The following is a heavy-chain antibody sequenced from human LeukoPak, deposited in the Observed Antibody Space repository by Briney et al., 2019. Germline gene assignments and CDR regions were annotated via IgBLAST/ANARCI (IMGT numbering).Heavy chain of an antibody. CDR1: GFTFDDYA. CDR3: AKTRPLDSSSWSHGDY. J-gene: IGHJ4*02. CDR2: ISWNSGSI. D-gene: IGHD6-13*01. V-gene: IGHV3-9*01. Sequence: LAGGSLRLSCAASGFTFDDYAMHWVRQAPGKGLEWVSGISWNSGSIGYADSVKGRFTISRDNSKNTLYLQMNSLRAEDTAVYYCAKTRPLDSSSWSHGDYWGQGTLVTVSS.